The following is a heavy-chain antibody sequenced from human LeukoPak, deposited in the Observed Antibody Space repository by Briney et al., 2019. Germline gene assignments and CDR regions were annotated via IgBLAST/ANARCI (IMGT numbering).Heavy chain of an antibody. Sequence: SETLSLTCTGSGASISSGGYYWSWIRQHPGKGLEWIGYIYYSGSTYYNPSLKSRVTISVDTSKNQFSLKLSSVTAADTAVYYCARGAYCSGGSCYFDYWGQGTLVTVSS. D-gene: IGHD2-15*01. CDR2: IYYSGST. V-gene: IGHV4-31*03. J-gene: IGHJ4*02. CDR1: GASISSGGYY. CDR3: ARGAYCSGGSCYFDY.